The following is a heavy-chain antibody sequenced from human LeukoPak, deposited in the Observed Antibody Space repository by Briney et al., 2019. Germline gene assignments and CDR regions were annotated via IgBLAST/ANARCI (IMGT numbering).Heavy chain of an antibody. J-gene: IGHJ5*02. CDR1: GGSISSSSYY. CDR2: IYYSGST. Sequence: SETLSLTCTVSGGSISSSSYYWGWIRQPPGKGLEWIGSIYYSGSTYYNPSLKSRVTISVDTSKNQFSLKLSSVTAADTAVYYCARHRLLWFGGKTRHNWFDPWGQGTLVTVSS. D-gene: IGHD3-10*01. CDR3: ARHRLLWFGGKTRHNWFDP. V-gene: IGHV4-39*01.